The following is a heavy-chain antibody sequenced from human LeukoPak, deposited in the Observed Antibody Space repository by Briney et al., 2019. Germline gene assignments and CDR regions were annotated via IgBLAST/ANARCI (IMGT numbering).Heavy chain of an antibody. CDR1: GGSISGYF. Sequence: SETLSLTCTVSGGSISGYFWSGIRQPPGKGLEWIGHIYYSGSTTYNPSLESRVTISVDTSKSQFSLKLSSVTAADTAVYYCARGGYNYGRPFDYWGQGTLVTVSS. CDR3: ARGGYNYGRPFDY. J-gene: IGHJ4*02. CDR2: IYYSGST. D-gene: IGHD5-18*01. V-gene: IGHV4-59*01.